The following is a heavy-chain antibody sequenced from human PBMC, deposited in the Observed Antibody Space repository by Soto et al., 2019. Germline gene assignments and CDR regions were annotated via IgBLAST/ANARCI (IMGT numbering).Heavy chain of an antibody. CDR1: GGSISSSSYY. V-gene: IGHV4-39*01. J-gene: IGHJ3*02. CDR2: IYYSGST. CDR3: ARPGYSSSYDAFDI. D-gene: IGHD6-6*01. Sequence: ETLSLTCTVSGGSISSSSYYWGWIRQPPGKGLEWIGSIYYSGSTYYNPSLKSRVTISVDTSKNQFSLKLSSVTAADTAVYYCARPGYSSSYDAFDIWGQGTMVTVSS.